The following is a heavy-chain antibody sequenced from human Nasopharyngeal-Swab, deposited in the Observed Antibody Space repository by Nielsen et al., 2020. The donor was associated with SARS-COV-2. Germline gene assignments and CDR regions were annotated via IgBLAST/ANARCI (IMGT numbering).Heavy chain of an antibody. V-gene: IGHV4-59*01. CDR3: ARQLSGNYQAYFDF. D-gene: IGHD3-10*01. CDR1: GGSISSYY. CDR2: IYYSGST. J-gene: IGHJ4*02. Sequence: SETLSLTCTVSGGSISSYYWSWIRQPPGKGLEWIGYIYYSGSTNYNPSLKSRVTISVDTSKNQFSLKLSSVTAADTAVYYCARQLSGNYQAYFDFWGQGSLAAVSS.